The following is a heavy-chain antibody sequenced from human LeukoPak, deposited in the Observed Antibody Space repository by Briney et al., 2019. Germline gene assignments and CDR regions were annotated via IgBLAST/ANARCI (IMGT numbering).Heavy chain of an antibody. CDR3: ARARRNIVTTPFDY. CDR1: GFTFSSYS. Sequence: GGSLRLSCAASGFTFSSYSMNWVRQAPAKGLTWVSSISSSSSYIYYEDSVKGRFTISRDNAKNSLYLQMNSLRAEDTAVYYCARARRNIVTTPFDYWGQGTLVTVSS. D-gene: IGHD5-12*01. CDR2: ISSSSSYI. J-gene: IGHJ4*02. V-gene: IGHV3-21*01.